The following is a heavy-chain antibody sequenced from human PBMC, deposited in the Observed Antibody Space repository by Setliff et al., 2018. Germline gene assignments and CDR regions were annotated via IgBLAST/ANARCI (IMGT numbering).Heavy chain of an antibody. CDR1: GYSFTTYW. V-gene: IGHV5-51*01. D-gene: IGHD4-17*01. CDR2: IYPGDSDT. J-gene: IGHJ1*01. Sequence: PGESLTLSCKGSGYSFTTYWIGWVRQMPGKGLEWMGIIYPGDSDTRYSPSFQGQVTISADKSISTAYLQLSSLKASDTAIYYCARRAVTAEYFQHWGHGTLVTVSS. CDR3: ARRAVTAEYFQH.